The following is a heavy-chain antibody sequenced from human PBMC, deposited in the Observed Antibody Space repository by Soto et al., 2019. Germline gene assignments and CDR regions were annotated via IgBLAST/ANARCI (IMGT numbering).Heavy chain of an antibody. CDR1: GYTFTSYG. J-gene: IGHJ5*02. CDR3: AREYYDYIWGSYRYGWFDP. Sequence: QVQLVQSGAEVKKPGASVKVSCKASGYTFTSYGISWVRQAPGQGLEWMGWISAYNGNTNYAQKLQGRVTMTTDTSTSTAYMKLRSLRSDDTAVYYCAREYYDYIWGSYRYGWFDPWGQGTLVTVSS. V-gene: IGHV1-18*01. D-gene: IGHD3-16*02. CDR2: ISAYNGNT.